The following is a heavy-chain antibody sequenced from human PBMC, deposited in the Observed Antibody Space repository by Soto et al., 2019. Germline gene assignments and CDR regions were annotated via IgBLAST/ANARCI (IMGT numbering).Heavy chain of an antibody. D-gene: IGHD1-26*01. Sequence: EVQLVESGGGLVQPGGSLRLSCAASGFTLSDHYMDWVRQAPGKGLEWLGRTRNKANNYITEYATSVKGRFTISRDDSKNSAYLQLNSLKSEDTAVYYCGRWTSGSPDCWGQGTLVTVSS. CDR1: GFTLSDHY. CDR3: GRWTSGSPDC. J-gene: IGHJ4*02. CDR2: TRNKANNYIT. V-gene: IGHV3-72*01.